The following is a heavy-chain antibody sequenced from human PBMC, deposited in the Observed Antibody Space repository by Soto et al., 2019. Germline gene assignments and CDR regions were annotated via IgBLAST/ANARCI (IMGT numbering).Heavy chain of an antibody. CDR3: ARIHSSSSSDMDV. CDR2: TYYRSKLYY. V-gene: IGHV6-1*01. CDR1: VDSLSSNSAA. D-gene: IGHD6-6*01. Sequence: QTLSHTCAISVDSLSSNSAAWNWVRQSPSRGLEWLGRTYYRSKLYYGYAVSLKSRITINPDTSKNQFSLQLNSVTPEDTAVYYCARIHSSSSSDMDVWGQGTTVTVS. J-gene: IGHJ6*02.